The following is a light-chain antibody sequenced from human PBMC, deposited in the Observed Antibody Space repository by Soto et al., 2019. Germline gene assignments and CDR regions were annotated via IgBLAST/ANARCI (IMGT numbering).Light chain of an antibody. CDR1: QVFGSN. V-gene: IGKV3-15*01. CDR3: QQYQNWPPT. J-gene: IGKJ1*01. CDR2: GAS. Sequence: EIVMTQSPSTLSASAGERATLSCRASQVFGSNLAWYQQKPGQPPRLFIYGASTRATGIPAKFSGSGFGTEFPLSISSLQSEDFAVYYCQQYQNWPPTFGQGTKVDI.